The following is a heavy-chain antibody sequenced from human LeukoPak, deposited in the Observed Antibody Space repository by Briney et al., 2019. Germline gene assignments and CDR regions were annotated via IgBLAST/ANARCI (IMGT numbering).Heavy chain of an antibody. Sequence: ASVKVSCKASGYTFTIYYMHWVRRAPGQGLEWMGIINPSGGSTSYAQKFQGRVTMTRDTSTSTVYMELSSLRSEDTAVYYCARDPDDFWSGYYQYYFDYWGQGTLVTVSS. CDR1: GYTFTIYY. J-gene: IGHJ4*02. V-gene: IGHV1-46*01. D-gene: IGHD3-3*01. CDR3: ARDPDDFWSGYYQYYFDY. CDR2: INPSGGST.